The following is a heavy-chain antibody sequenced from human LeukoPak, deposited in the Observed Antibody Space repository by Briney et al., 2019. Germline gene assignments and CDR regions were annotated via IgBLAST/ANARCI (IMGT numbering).Heavy chain of an antibody. CDR2: IYHSGST. D-gene: IGHD6-19*01. CDR3: ARGRRIGRWLVPWFDP. V-gene: IGHV4-34*01. CDR1: GGSFSGYY. J-gene: IGHJ5*02. Sequence: SETLSLTCAVYGGSFSGYYWSWIRQPPGKGLEWIGYIYHSGSTYYNPSLKSRVTISVDRSKNQFSLKLSSVTAADTAVYYCARGRRIGRWLVPWFDPWGQGTLVTVSS.